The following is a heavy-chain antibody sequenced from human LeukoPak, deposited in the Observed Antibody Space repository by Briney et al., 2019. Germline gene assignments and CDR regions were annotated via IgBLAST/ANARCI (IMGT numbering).Heavy chain of an antibody. J-gene: IGHJ4*02. CDR3: ARGIYASDSTFDY. V-gene: IGHV4-39*07. D-gene: IGHD2/OR15-2a*01. CDR1: GVSISSNNFF. Sequence: SVTLSLTCSVSGVSISSNNFFWGWIRQPPGKGLEWIGTIYNTKDTYYNPSVNSRIVISVETSRNQFSLKLRSVTAADTAVYYCARGIYASDSTFDYWGQGTLVTVSS. CDR2: IYNTKDT.